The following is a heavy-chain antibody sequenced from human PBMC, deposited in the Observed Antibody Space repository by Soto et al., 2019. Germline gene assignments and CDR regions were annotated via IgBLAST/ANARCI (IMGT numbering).Heavy chain of an antibody. CDR3: ARNRPPMVRGGYADFDY. CDR1: GYTFTSYC. V-gene: IGHV1-18*04. D-gene: IGHD3-10*01. Sequence: ASVKGSCKSSGYTFTSYCISWVRRAPGQGLEWMGWISAYNGNTNYAQKLQGRVTMTTDTSTSTAYMELRSLRSDDTAVYYCARNRPPMVRGGYADFDYWGQGTLVTVSS. CDR2: ISAYNGNT. J-gene: IGHJ4*02.